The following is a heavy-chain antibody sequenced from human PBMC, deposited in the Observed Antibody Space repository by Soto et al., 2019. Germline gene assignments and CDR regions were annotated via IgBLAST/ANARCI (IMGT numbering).Heavy chain of an antibody. CDR2: ISYDGSNK. Sequence: GGSLRLSCAASGFTFSSYAMHWVRQAPGKGLEWVAVISYDGSNKYYADSVKGRFTISRDNSKNTLYLQMNSLRAEDTAVYYCARDRYSSSWYRWDTYYYYGMDVWGQGTTVTVSS. CDR3: ARDRYSSSWYRWDTYYYYGMDV. CDR1: GFTFSSYA. V-gene: IGHV3-30-3*01. J-gene: IGHJ6*02. D-gene: IGHD6-13*01.